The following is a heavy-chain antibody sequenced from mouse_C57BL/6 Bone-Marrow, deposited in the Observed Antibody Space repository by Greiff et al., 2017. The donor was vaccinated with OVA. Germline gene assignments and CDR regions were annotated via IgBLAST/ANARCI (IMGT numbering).Heavy chain of an antibody. CDR1: GFPITRGYY. Sequence: VQVVESGPGLVKPSQSLFLTCSITGFPITRGYYWIWIRKSPGKPLEWMGYITHSGETFYNPSLQSPISITRETSKNQFFLQLNSVTTEDTAMYYCAGDRAGTGVAYWGQGTLVTVSA. J-gene: IGHJ3*01. D-gene: IGHD4-1*01. CDR2: ITHSGET. CDR3: AGDRAGTGVAY. V-gene: IGHV12-3*01.